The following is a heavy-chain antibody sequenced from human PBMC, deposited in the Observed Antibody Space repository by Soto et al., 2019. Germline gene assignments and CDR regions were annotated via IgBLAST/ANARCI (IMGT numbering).Heavy chain of an antibody. J-gene: IGHJ4*02. Sequence: SETLSLTCTVSGGSISSSSYYWGWIRQPPGKGLEWIGGIYYSGSTYYNPSLKFRVTISVDTSKNQFSLKLSSVTAAATAVYYCARQEVTTPRTFDYWGQGTLVTVSS. CDR1: GGSISSSSYY. CDR3: ARQEVTTPRTFDY. D-gene: IGHD4-17*01. V-gene: IGHV4-39*01. CDR2: IYYSGST.